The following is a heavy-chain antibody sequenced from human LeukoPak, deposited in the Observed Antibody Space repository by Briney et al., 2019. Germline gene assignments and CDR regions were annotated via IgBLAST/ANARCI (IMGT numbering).Heavy chain of an antibody. Sequence: GGSLRLSCAASGFTFSSYWMSWVRQAPGKGLEWVANIKQDGSEKYYVDSVKGRFTISRDNAKNSLCLQMNSLRAEDTAVYYCAKNTQNYGGPLGYWGQGTLDTVSS. D-gene: IGHD1-7*01. J-gene: IGHJ4*02. CDR3: AKNTQNYGGPLGY. CDR1: GFTFSSYW. CDR2: IKQDGSEK. V-gene: IGHV3-7*01.